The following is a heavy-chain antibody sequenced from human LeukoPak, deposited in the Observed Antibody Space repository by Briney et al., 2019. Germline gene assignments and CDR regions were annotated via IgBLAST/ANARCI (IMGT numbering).Heavy chain of an antibody. CDR1: GGSISSYY. D-gene: IGHD3-9*01. V-gene: IGHV4-59*01. CDR3: ARGRRYFDWLQSPYYFDY. J-gene: IGHJ4*02. CDR2: IYYSGST. Sequence: SETLSLTCTVSGGSISSYYWSWIRQPPGKGLEWIGYIYYSGSTNYNPSLKSRVTISVDTSKNQFSLKLSSVTAADTAVYYCARGRRYFDWLQSPYYFDYWGQGTLVTVSS.